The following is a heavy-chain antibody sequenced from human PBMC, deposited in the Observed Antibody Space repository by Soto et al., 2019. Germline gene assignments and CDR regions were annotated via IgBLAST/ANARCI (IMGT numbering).Heavy chain of an antibody. J-gene: IGHJ6*02. V-gene: IGHV4-34*01. CDR2: INHSGSN. Sequence: SETLSLTCAVYGGSFSGYYWSWIRQPPGKGLEWIGEINHSGSNTYNPSLKSRVTISVDTSKNQFSLKLRSVTAADTAVYYCARDRYYDFWSGYYRTYYYGMDVWGQGTTVTVSS. CDR3: ARDRYYDFWSGYYRTYYYGMDV. D-gene: IGHD3-3*01. CDR1: GGSFSGYY.